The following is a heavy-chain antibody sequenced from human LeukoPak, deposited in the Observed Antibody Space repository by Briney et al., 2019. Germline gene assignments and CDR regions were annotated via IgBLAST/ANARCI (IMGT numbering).Heavy chain of an antibody. D-gene: IGHD4-17*01. V-gene: IGHV3-66*01. CDR2: IYSGGST. CDR3: ARDLDAMTTVTTFYY. CDR1: GFIFSSYW. Sequence: GGSLRLSCAASGFIFSSYWMSWVRQAPGKGLEWVSVIYSGGSTYYADSVKGRFTISRDNSKNTLYLQMNSLRAEDTAVYYCARDLDAMTTVTTFYYWGQGTLVTVSS. J-gene: IGHJ4*02.